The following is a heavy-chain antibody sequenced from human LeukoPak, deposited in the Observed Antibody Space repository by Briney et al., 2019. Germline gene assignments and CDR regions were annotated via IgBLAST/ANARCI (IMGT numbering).Heavy chain of an antibody. CDR2: VHYTGST. J-gene: IGHJ4*02. Sequence: SETLSLTCTVSGGSTSTFFWSWIGQPPGKGLEWIGYVHYTGSTNYNPSLKSRVTISVDTSKNQFSLKLSSVTAADTALYYCARTIDSGASGYWGLVTLVTVSS. CDR3: ARTIDSGASGY. D-gene: IGHD6-19*01. V-gene: IGHV4-59*01. CDR1: GGSTSTFF.